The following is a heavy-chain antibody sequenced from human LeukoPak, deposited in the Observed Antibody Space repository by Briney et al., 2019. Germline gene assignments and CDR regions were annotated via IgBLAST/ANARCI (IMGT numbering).Heavy chain of an antibody. CDR1: GDSMNNYY. J-gene: IGHJ4*02. D-gene: IGHD3-16*01. CDR3: ARGGYGKFDY. Sequence: SETLSLTCTVSGDSMNNYYWSWIRQPAGKGLEWIGRIYTSGNTNYNPSLKSRVTMSVDTSKNQFSLKLSSVTAADTAVYYCARGGYGKFDYWGQGTLVSVPS. V-gene: IGHV4-4*07. CDR2: IYTSGNT.